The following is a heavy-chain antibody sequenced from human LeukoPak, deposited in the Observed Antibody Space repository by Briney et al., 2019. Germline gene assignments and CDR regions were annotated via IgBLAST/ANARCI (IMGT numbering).Heavy chain of an antibody. D-gene: IGHD4-17*01. CDR3: ARGSTVTTGYYYYYMDV. Sequence: GASVKVSCKASGYTFTSYYMHWVRQAPGQGLEWMGIINPSGGSTSYAQKFQGRVTMTRDTSTSTAYMELSSLRSEDTAVYYCARGSTVTTGYYYYYMDVWGKGTTVTVSS. CDR2: INPSGGST. J-gene: IGHJ6*03. CDR1: GYTFTSYY. V-gene: IGHV1-46*01.